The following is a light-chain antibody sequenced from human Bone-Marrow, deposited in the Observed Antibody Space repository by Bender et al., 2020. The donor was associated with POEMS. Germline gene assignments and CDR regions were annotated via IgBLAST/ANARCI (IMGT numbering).Light chain of an antibody. J-gene: IGLJ3*02. Sequence: QSVLTQPPSASGTPGQSVIISCSGTDSNFGGNNVNWYQHIPGTAPRLVVYSNYQRPSGVPARFSASKSGTSASLVISGLRSEDEADYSCAAWDDSLRRVLFGGGTKLTVL. CDR1: DSNFGGNN. CDR2: SNY. CDR3: AAWDDSLRRVL. V-gene: IGLV1-47*02.